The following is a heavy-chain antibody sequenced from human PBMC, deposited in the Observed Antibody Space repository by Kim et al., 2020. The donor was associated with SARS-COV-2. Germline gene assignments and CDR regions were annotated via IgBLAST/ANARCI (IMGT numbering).Heavy chain of an antibody. Sequence: YDSGSTYYNPSLKSRVTISVDTSKNQCSLRLSSVTAADTAVYYCAGAFDIWGQGTMVTVSS. V-gene: IGHV4-39*01. CDR2: YDSGST. CDR3: AGAFDI. J-gene: IGHJ3*02.